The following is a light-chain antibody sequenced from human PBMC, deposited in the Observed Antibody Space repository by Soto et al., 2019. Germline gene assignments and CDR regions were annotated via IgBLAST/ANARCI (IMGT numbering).Light chain of an antibody. J-gene: IGKJ1*01. CDR2: GAS. CDR3: QQYDPSPRT. Sequence: VFMQGPGSLAKPQGERASLSCRASHTLRGRYLAWYQQKPGQAPRLLIYGASTRATGIPDRFSGSGSGTHFTLTISRLEPEDFAVYYCQQYDPSPRTFGQGTKVDIK. V-gene: IGKV3-20*01. CDR1: HTLRGRY.